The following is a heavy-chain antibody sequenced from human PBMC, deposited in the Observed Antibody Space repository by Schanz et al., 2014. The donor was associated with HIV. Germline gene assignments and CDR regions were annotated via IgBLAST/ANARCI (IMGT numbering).Heavy chain of an antibody. CDR1: GFTFSSYA. V-gene: IGHV3-23*01. Sequence: EVQLLESGGGLVQPGGSLRLSCAASGFTFSSYAMSWVRQAPGKGLEWVSTVGYGGDNTYYADSVKGRFTISRDNSKNTLYLQMNRLRAEDTAVYYCAREYYSRNWNWFDPWGQGTLVTVSS. CDR3: AREYYSRNWNWFDP. J-gene: IGHJ5*02. CDR2: VGYGGDNT. D-gene: IGHD6-13*01.